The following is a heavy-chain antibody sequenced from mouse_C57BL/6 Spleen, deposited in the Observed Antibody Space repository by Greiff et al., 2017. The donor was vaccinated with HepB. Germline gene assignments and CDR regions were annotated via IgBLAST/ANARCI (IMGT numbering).Heavy chain of an antibody. CDR2: INPSSGYT. V-gene: IGHV1-4*01. J-gene: IGHJ4*01. D-gene: IGHD1-1*01. CDR3: ARSLQYAMDC. CDR1: GYTFTSYT. Sequence: VQLQQSGAELARPGASVKMSCKASGYTFTSYTMHWVKQRPGQGLEWIGYINPSSGYTKYNQKFKDKATLTADKSSSTAYMQLSSLTSEDSAVYYCARSLQYAMDCWGQGTSVTVSS.